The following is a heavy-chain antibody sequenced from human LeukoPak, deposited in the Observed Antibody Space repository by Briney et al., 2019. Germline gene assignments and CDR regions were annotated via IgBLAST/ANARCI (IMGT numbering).Heavy chain of an antibody. CDR2: ISSSSSTI. CDR3: ARDSGVVAATAFFDY. CDR1: GFTFSSYS. J-gene: IGHJ4*02. D-gene: IGHD2-15*01. V-gene: IGHV3-48*04. Sequence: GGSLRLSCAASGFTFSSYSMNWVRQAPGKGLEWASYISSSSSTIYYADSVKGRFTISRDNAKNSLYLQMNSLRAEDTAVYYCARDSGVVAATAFFDYWGQGTLVTVSS.